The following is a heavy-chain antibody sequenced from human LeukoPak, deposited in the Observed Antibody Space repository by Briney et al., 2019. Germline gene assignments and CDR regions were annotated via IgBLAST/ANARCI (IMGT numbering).Heavy chain of an antibody. J-gene: IGHJ3*02. CDR3: AKDGGDYGDLRNAFDI. Sequence: GGSLRLSCAASGFTFSSYAMSWVRQAPGKGLEWVSAISGSGGSTYYADSVKGRFTISRDNSKNTLYLQMNSLRAEDTAVYYCAKDGGDYGDLRNAFDIWGQGTMVTVSS. V-gene: IGHV3-23*01. CDR2: ISGSGGST. D-gene: IGHD4-17*01. CDR1: GFTFSSYA.